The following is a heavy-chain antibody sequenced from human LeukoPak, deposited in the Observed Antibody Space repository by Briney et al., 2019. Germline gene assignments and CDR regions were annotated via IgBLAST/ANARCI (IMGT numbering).Heavy chain of an antibody. Sequence: GGSLRLSCAASGFTFSRYAMNWVRQAPGKGLEWVSSISTTSSSSYIHYADSMKGRFTISQDNAKSSLYLQMNSLRAEDTAVYYCARVMAGYSYMDVWGKGTTVTVSS. CDR1: GFTFSRYA. CDR2: ISTTSSSSYI. CDR3: ARVMAGYSYMDV. D-gene: IGHD3-10*01. J-gene: IGHJ6*03. V-gene: IGHV3-21*01.